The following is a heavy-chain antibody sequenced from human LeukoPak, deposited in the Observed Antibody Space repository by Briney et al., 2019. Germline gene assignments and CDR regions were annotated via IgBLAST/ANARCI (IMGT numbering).Heavy chain of an antibody. CDR1: GFTFSSYG. J-gene: IGHJ5*02. CDR3: AKSSIAARPLSWFDP. D-gene: IGHD6-6*01. CDR2: ISYDGSNK. V-gene: IGHV3-30*18. Sequence: GGSLRLSCAASGFTFSSYGMHWVRQAPGKGPEWVAVISYDGSNKYYADSVKGRFTISRDNSKNTLYLQMNSLRAEDTAVYYCAKSSIAARPLSWFDPWGQGTLVTVSS.